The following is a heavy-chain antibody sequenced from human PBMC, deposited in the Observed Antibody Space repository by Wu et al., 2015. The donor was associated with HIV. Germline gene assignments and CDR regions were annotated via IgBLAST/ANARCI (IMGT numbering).Heavy chain of an antibody. Sequence: QGQLVQSGAEVKKPGSSVKVTCKASGDGFTSYAVSWVRQAPGQGLEWMGGINPLFGTTKHAQKFQDRVTFTTDESKTTTYMELRSLRSEDTAVYYCARNTGAVATSLYSLGVWGQGTTVAVSS. CDR1: GDGFTSYA. CDR3: ARNTGAVATSLYSLGV. V-gene: IGHV1-69*05. J-gene: IGHJ6*02. CDR2: INPLFGTT. D-gene: IGHD5-12*01.